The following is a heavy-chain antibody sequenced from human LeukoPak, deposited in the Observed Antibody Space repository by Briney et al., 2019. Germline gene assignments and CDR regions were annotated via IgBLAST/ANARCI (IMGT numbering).Heavy chain of an antibody. CDR1: GYTFSSYG. J-gene: IGHJ4*02. CDR2: ITAYNGNT. CDR3: AREAGLEVLSAMPFDS. Sequence: ASVKVSCKASGYTFSSYGISWVGQAPGPAREGLGWITAYNGNTKYAQTFQGRVTMTTDTSTNTAYMELRSLRSDDTAVYYCAREAGLEVLSAMPFDSWGQGTLVIVSS. V-gene: IGHV1-18*01. D-gene: IGHD2-2*01.